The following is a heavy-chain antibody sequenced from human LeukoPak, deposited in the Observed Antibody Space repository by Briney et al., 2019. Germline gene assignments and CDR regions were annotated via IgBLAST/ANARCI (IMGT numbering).Heavy chain of an antibody. CDR3: ARENKGTVHDSTAAFHY. J-gene: IGHJ4*02. Sequence: KSSETLSLTCTVSGGSISSSSYYWGWIRQPPGKGLEWIAYGHHSESPNYNPSLKSRVTISVDRSNNRFSLQLSSVTAADTAVYYCARENKGTVHDSTAAFHYWGQGTLVTVSS. V-gene: IGHV4-61*05. CDR2: GHHSESP. CDR1: GGSISSSSYY. D-gene: IGHD1-7*01.